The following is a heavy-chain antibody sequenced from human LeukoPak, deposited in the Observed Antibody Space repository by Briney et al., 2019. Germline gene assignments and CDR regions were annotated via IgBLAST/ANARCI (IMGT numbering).Heavy chain of an antibody. J-gene: IGHJ4*02. CDR3: ATGSGSYLNYFDY. Sequence: PSETLSLTCTVSGGSISSYYWSWIRQPPGKGLEWIGYFYYSGSTNYNPSLKSRVTISVDTSKNQFSLKLSSVTAADTAVYYCATGSGSYLNYFDYWGQGTLVTVSS. CDR1: GGSISSYY. D-gene: IGHD3-10*01. V-gene: IGHV4-59*08. CDR2: FYYSGST.